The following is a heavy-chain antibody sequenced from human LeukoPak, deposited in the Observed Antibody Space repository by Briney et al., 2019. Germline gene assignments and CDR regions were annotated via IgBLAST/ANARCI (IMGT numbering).Heavy chain of an antibody. Sequence: ASVKVSCKVSGYVFGVYGLSWVRQAPGQGFEWLGWINPNSGDTNYPEKFRGRVTKTCDTSITTAYMELSRLTSDDTAVYYCARNLYTPSGWTDVFEIWGQGTMVTVAS. CDR1: GYVFGVYG. CDR3: ARNLYTPSGWTDVFEI. D-gene: IGHD6-19*01. V-gene: IGHV1-2*02. J-gene: IGHJ3*02. CDR2: INPNSGDT.